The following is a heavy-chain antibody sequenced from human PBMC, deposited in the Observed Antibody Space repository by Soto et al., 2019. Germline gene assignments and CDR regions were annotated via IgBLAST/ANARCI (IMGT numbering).Heavy chain of an antibody. Sequence: SETLSLTCTVSGGSISSGGYYWSWIRQHPGKGLEWIGYIYYSGSTYYNPSLKSRVTISVDTSKNQFSLKLSSVTAADTAVYYCARDWEALGDAFDIWAKGQWSPSPQ. CDR1: GGSISSGGYY. J-gene: IGHJ3*02. V-gene: IGHV4-31*03. D-gene: IGHD1-26*01. CDR3: ARDWEALGDAFDI. CDR2: IYYSGST.